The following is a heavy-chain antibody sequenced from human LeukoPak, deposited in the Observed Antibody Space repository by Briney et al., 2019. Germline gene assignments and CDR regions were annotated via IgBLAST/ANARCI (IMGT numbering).Heavy chain of an antibody. CDR2: INHSGRT. D-gene: IGHD5-12*01. CDR1: GGSFSGYY. Sequence: SETLSLTCAVYGGSFSGYYGSWIRHPPGKGLEWVGEINHSGRTTYNPSLKSRVTISVDTSKNQFSLKMSSVTAADTAVYYCARGGIVATPLFDYWGQGTLVTVSS. V-gene: IGHV4-34*01. CDR3: ARGGIVATPLFDY. J-gene: IGHJ4*02.